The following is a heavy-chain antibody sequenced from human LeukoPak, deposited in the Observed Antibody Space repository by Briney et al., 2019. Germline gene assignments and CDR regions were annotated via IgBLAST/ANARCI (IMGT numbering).Heavy chain of an antibody. Sequence: GASVKVSCKASGYTFTGYYMHWVRQAPGQGLEWMGWINPNSGGTNYAQKFQGRVTMTRDTSISTAYMEVSRVRYDDTAVYYCARAGSSSRWVNDFWGQGTLVTVSS. J-gene: IGHJ4*02. CDR3: ARAGSSSRWVNDF. D-gene: IGHD6-13*01. CDR1: GYTFTGYY. V-gene: IGHV1-2*02. CDR2: INPNSGGT.